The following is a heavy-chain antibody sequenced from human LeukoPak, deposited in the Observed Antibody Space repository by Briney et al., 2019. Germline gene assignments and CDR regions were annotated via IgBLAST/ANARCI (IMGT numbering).Heavy chain of an antibody. CDR3: ARNHYYDSSGMDV. V-gene: IGHV3-7*01. Sequence: GGSLRLSCAASGFTFTNHWMSWVRQAPGKGLELVANIKQDRSEKYYVDSVKGRFTISRDNSKNTLYLQMNSLRAEDTAVYYCARNHYYDSSGMDVWGKGTTVTVSS. J-gene: IGHJ6*04. CDR1: GFTFTNHW. D-gene: IGHD3-22*01. CDR2: IKQDRSEK.